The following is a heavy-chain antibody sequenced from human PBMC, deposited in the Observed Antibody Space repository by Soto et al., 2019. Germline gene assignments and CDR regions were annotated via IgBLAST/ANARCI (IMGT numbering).Heavy chain of an antibody. J-gene: IGHJ6*02. D-gene: IGHD2-2*01. V-gene: IGHV4-34*01. CDR3: ARDDIVVVPAAKAYYYYGTDV. CDR1: GGSFIGYY. Sequence: LSLTCAVYGGSFIGYYWSWIRQPPGKGLEWIGEINHSGSTNYNPSLKSRVTISVDTSKNQFSLKLSSVTAADTAVYYCARDDIVVVPAAKAYYYYGTDVWGQGTTVTVSS. CDR2: INHSGST.